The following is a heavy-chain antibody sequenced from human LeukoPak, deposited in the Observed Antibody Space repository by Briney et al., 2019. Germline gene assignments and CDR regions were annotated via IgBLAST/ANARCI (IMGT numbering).Heavy chain of an antibody. CDR3: AGGPLVGAIWY. J-gene: IGHJ4*02. CDR2: IIPIFGTA. V-gene: IGHV1-69*05. D-gene: IGHD1-26*01. Sequence: SVKVSCKASGGTFSSYAISWVRQAPGQGLEWMGGIIPIFGTANYAQKFQGRVTITTDESTSIAYMELSSLRSEDTAVYYCAGGPLVGAIWYWGQGTLVTVSS. CDR1: GGTFSSYA.